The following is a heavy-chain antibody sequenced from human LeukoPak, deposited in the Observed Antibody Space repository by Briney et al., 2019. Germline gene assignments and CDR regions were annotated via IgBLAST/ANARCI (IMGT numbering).Heavy chain of an antibody. CDR1: GFTFSSYG. CDR2: ISYDGSNK. D-gene: IGHD2-2*01. J-gene: IGHJ5*02. CDR3: AKDRGVYQLPAIGWFDP. Sequence: GGSLRLSCAASGFTFSSYGTHWVREAPGQGLEGVAVISYDGSNKYYADSVKGRFTISRDNSKNTLYLQMNSLRAEDTAVYYCAKDRGVYQLPAIGWFDPWGQETLVTVSS. V-gene: IGHV3-30*18.